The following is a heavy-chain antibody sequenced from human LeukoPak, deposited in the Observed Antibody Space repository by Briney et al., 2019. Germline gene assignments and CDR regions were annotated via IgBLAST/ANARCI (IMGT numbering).Heavy chain of an antibody. CDR1: GGSFSGYY. Sequence: SETLSLTCAVYGGSFSGYYWSWIRQPPGKGLEWIGYIYYSGSTNYNPSLKSRVTISVDTSKNQFSLKLSSVTAADTAVYYCARTAGVVGLQTHDYWGQGTLVTVSS. CDR3: ARTAGVVGLQTHDY. J-gene: IGHJ4*02. CDR2: IYYSGST. V-gene: IGHV4-59*01. D-gene: IGHD1-26*01.